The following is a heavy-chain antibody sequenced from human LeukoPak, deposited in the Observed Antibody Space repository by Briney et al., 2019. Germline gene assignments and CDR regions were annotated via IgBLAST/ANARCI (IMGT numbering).Heavy chain of an antibody. J-gene: IGHJ3*02. CDR3: AKDHGGTELLWFGELPKSAFDI. CDR2: IRYDGSNK. D-gene: IGHD3-10*01. Sequence: GGSLRLSCAASGFTFSSYGMHWVRQAPGKGLEWVAFIRYDGSNKYYADSVKGRFTISRDNSKNTLYLQMNSLRAEDTAVYYCAKDHGGTELLWFGELPKSAFDIWGQGTMVTVSS. V-gene: IGHV3-30*02. CDR1: GFTFSSYG.